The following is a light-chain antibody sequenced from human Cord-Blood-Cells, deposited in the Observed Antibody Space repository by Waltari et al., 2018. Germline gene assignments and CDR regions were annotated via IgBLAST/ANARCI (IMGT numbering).Light chain of an antibody. CDR2: DVS. Sequence: QSALTQPRSASGSPGQSVTISCTGTSSDVGGYPYVSWYQQPPGKAPKLMIYDVSKRPSGVPDRFSGSKSGNTASLTISGLQAEDEADYYCCSYAGSFVVFGGGTKLTVL. CDR1: SSDVGGYPY. V-gene: IGLV2-11*01. J-gene: IGLJ2*01. CDR3: CSYAGSFVV.